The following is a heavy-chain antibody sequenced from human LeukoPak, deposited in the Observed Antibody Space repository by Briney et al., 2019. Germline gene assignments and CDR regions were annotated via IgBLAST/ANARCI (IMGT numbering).Heavy chain of an antibody. CDR2: ISSTGRTI. D-gene: IGHD4-17*01. V-gene: IGHV3-48*03. J-gene: IGHJ4*02. CDR1: GFPFTNYE. Sequence: GGSLRLSCATSGFPFTNYEFDWVRQAPGKGLEWVSHISSTGRTIYYADSVKGRFTISRDNAKNSIYLQMNSLRAEDTAVYYCARSDGESRYYFDYWGQGTLVIVSS. CDR3: ARSDGESRYYFDY.